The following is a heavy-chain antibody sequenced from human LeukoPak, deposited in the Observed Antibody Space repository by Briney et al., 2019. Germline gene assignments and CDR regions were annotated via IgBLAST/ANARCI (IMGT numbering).Heavy chain of an antibody. D-gene: IGHD6-13*01. CDR3: ARYSSSGKGDY. J-gene: IGHJ4*02. CDR1: GYSISSGYD. V-gene: IGHV4-38-2*01. CDR2: IYHGGST. Sequence: SETLSLTCSVSGYSISSGYDWGWIRPPPGKGREWIGNIYHGGSTYYNSSLKSRVTMSVDTSKNQFSLQLSSVTAADTAVYYCARYSSSGKGDYWGQGTLVTVSS.